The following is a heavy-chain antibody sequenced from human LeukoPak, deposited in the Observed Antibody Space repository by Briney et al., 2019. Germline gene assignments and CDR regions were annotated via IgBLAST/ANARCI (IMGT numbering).Heavy chain of an antibody. J-gene: IGHJ3*02. CDR3: ARGGSYLSAFDI. Sequence: GGSLRLSCEVSGFTSSNYSMNWVRQAPGKGLEWVGYIKQDGSDKYYVDSVKGRFTISRENANNSAYMQMNRLRAEATAVYYCARGGSYLSAFDIWGQGTMVTVPS. CDR2: IKQDGSDK. CDR1: GFTSSNYS. D-gene: IGHD1-26*01. V-gene: IGHV3-7*03.